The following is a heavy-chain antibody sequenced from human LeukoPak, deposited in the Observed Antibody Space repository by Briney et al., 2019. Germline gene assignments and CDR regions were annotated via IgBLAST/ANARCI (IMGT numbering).Heavy chain of an antibody. CDR2: ISAYNGNT. CDR3: ARILQGGYDFGY. J-gene: IGHJ4*02. V-gene: IGHV1-18*01. D-gene: IGHD5-12*01. CDR1: GYTFTSYG. Sequence: ASVKVSCKASGYTFTSYGISSVRQAPGQGLEWMGWISAYNGNTNYAQKLQGRVTMTTDTSTSTAYMELRSLRSDDTAVYYCARILQGGYDFGYWGQGTLVTVSS.